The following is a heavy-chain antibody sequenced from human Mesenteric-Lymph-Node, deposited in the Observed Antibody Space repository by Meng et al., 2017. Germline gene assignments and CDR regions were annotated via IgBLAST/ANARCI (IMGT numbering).Heavy chain of an antibody. CDR1: GGSFSGYY. CDR3: ASRSRGIAAAGPYYYFDY. CDR2: INHSGST. Sequence: SETLSLTCAVYGGSFSGYYWSWIRQPPGKGLEWIGEINHSGSTNYNPSLKSRVTISVDTSKNQFSLKLSSVTAADTAVYYCASRSRGIAAAGPYYYFDYWGQGTLVTVSS. V-gene: IGHV4-34*01. D-gene: IGHD6-13*01. J-gene: IGHJ4*02.